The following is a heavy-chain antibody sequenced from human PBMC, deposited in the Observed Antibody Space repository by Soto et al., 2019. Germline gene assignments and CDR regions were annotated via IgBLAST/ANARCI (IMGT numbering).Heavy chain of an antibody. CDR2: IYWDDDK. J-gene: IGHJ5*02. Sequence: GSGPTLVNPTQTLTLTCTFSGFSLTTSGVGVGWIRQPPGKALEWLALIYWDDDKRYSPSLKSRLTITKDTSRNQVVLTMTNMDPVDTATYYCAHSLIAAAVKGLQGWFDPWGQGTLVTVSS. V-gene: IGHV2-5*02. D-gene: IGHD6-13*01. CDR1: GFSLTTSGVG. CDR3: AHSLIAAAVKGLQGWFDP.